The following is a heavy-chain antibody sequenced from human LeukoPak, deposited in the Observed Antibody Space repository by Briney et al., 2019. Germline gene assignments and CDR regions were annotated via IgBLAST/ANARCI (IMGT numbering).Heavy chain of an antibody. Sequence: SETLSLTCTVSGGSISSSSYYWGWIRQPPGKGLEWIGSIYYSGSTYYNPSLKSRVTISVDTSKNQFSLKLSSVTAADTAVYYCARDQGRGPSASDIWGQGTMVTVSS. D-gene: IGHD3-10*01. J-gene: IGHJ3*02. CDR1: GGSISSSSYY. CDR3: ARDQGRGPSASDI. V-gene: IGHV4-39*07. CDR2: IYYSGST.